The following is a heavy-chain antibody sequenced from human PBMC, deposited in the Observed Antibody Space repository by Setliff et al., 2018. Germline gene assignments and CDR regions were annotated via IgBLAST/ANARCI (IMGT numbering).Heavy chain of an antibody. Sequence: SETLSLTCTVSGDTLSVYYWSWVRQSPGQGLEWIGYIYSSGSTNYNPSLESRVTILIDKSKNQFSLNLTSVTAADTALYYCARAHRYFSDTSGYFYDQGRSAFDVWGQGTMVTVSS. D-gene: IGHD3-22*01. J-gene: IGHJ3*01. V-gene: IGHV4-4*08. CDR1: GDTLSVYY. CDR2: IYSSGST. CDR3: ARAHRYFSDTSGYFYDQGRSAFDV.